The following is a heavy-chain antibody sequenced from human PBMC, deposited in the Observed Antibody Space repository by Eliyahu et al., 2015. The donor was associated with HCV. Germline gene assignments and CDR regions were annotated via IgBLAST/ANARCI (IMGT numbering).Heavy chain of an antibody. CDR2: ISYDASDK. V-gene: IGHV3-30*18. CDR1: GFSFSSYG. D-gene: IGHD2/OR15-2a*01. J-gene: IGHJ6*02. Sequence: QVQLVESGGGVVQPGRSLRLSCAASGFSFSSYGMHWVRQAPGKGLEWVVMISYDASDKFYADSVKGRFTISRDNSKNTLYLQMDSLRAEDTAVYYCAKDGGTTFGRYGMDVWGQGTTVTVSS. CDR3: AKDGGTTFGRYGMDV.